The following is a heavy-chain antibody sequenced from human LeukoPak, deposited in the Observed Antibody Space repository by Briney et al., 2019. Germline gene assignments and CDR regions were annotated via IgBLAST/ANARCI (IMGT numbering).Heavy chain of an antibody. D-gene: IGHD1/OR15-1a*01. J-gene: IGHJ4*02. Sequence: PSETLSLTCTVSGGSIGSSSYYWGWIRQPLGKGLEWIGSIYYSGSTYYNPSLKSRVTISVDTSKNQFSLKLSSVTAADTAVYYCARDGEHYYFDYWGQGTLVTVSS. V-gene: IGHV4-39*02. CDR2: IYYSGST. CDR3: ARDGEHYYFDY. CDR1: GGSIGSSSYY.